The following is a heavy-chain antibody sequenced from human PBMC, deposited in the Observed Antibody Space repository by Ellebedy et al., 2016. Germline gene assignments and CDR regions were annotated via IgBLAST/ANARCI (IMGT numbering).Heavy chain of an antibody. Sequence: GESLKISXAASGFTFSSYGMHWVRQAPGKGLEWVSYISSSSSYTNYADSVKGRFTISRDNAKNSLYLQMNSLRAEDTAVYYCARGDYCGGDCSLGYYYYYGMDVWGQGTTVTVSS. CDR1: GFTFSSYG. D-gene: IGHD2-21*02. J-gene: IGHJ6*02. CDR3: ARGDYCGGDCSLGYYYYYGMDV. CDR2: ISSSSSYT. V-gene: IGHV3-21*05.